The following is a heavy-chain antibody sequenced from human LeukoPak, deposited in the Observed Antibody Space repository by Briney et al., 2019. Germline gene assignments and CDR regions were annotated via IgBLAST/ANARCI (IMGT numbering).Heavy chain of an antibody. J-gene: IGHJ4*02. CDR1: GYSFTTYW. CDR2: VYPRDSDT. Sequence: GESLKISCKASGYSFTTYWIGWVRQMPGKGLEWMGIVYPRDSDTRYSPSFQGQVTISADKSISTAYLQWSSLKASDTAMYYCAAIAAAGNNEYWGQGTLVTVSS. V-gene: IGHV5-51*01. D-gene: IGHD6-13*01. CDR3: AAIAAAGNNEY.